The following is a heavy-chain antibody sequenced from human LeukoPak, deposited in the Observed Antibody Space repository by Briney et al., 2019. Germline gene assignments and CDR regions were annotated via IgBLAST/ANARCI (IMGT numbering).Heavy chain of an antibody. J-gene: IGHJ4*02. V-gene: IGHV3-7*01. CDR1: GFSFGKYW. CDR2: IKLDGSEK. CDR3: ARDAFGVDKGPL. D-gene: IGHD3-3*01. Sequence: PGGSLRLSCVASGFSFGKYWMSWVRQAPGKGLEWVANIKLDGSEKNYVDSVKGRFTISRDNTKNSLYLQMNSLRAEDTAVYYCARDAFGVDKGPLWGQGTLVTVSS.